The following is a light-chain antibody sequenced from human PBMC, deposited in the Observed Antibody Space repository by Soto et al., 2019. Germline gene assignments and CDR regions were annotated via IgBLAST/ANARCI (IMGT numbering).Light chain of an antibody. CDR1: SSDVGGYNY. J-gene: IGLJ1*01. Sequence: QSALTQPPSVSGSPGQSVTISCTGTSSDVGGYNYVSWYQQHPGKAPKLMIYDVSKRPSGVPDRFSGSKSGNTASLTISGLQAEDEAEYYCCSYAGSYTHYVFATGTKVTVL. V-gene: IGLV2-11*01. CDR2: DVS. CDR3: CSYAGSYTHYV.